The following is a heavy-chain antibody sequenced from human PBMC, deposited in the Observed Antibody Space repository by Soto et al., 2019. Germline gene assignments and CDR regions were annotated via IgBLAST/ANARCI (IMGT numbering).Heavy chain of an antibody. J-gene: IGHJ6*02. CDR3: ARGEWGSGHYGMDV. CDR2: VYHSATT. D-gene: IGHD2-15*01. CDR1: GGSVDSAHHF. V-gene: IGHV4-61*01. Sequence: QVRLQESGPGLVRPSETLSLTCAVSGGSVDSAHHFWSWLRLPPGKGLEWIGYVYHSATTNYSPSLRSRVTRSADTSKNQFSLMLQSVTAADTALYFCARGEWGSGHYGMDVWGRGTSVTVSS.